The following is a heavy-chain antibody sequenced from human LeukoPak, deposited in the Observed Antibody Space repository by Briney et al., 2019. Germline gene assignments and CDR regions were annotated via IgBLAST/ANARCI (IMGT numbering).Heavy chain of an antibody. CDR1: GFTFSNYG. Sequence: PGGSLRLSCVASGFTFSNYGMHWVRQAPGKGLEWVTLIWSDGSNKYYVNSVKGRFTISRDNSKNTLYLQMNSLRAEDTAVYYCAKGVAARSGAFDIWGQGTMVTVSS. J-gene: IGHJ3*02. CDR2: IWSDGSNK. V-gene: IGHV3-33*06. CDR3: AKGVAARSGAFDI. D-gene: IGHD2-15*01.